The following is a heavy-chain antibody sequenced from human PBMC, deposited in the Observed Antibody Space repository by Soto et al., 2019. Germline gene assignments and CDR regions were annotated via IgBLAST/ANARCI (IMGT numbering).Heavy chain of an antibody. D-gene: IGHD3-22*01. Sequence: QIQLVQSGAEVKKPGASVKVSCKASGYTFNIYGINWVRQAPGQGLEWMGWISAFNGKTNYAQNVQGRVTLTTDASKSTAYVALRSLRSDDTAVYYCARDRVPKSSGFFPFDYWGHGTLVTVYS. CDR2: ISAFNGKT. V-gene: IGHV1-18*01. CDR1: GYTFNIYG. J-gene: IGHJ4*01. CDR3: ARDRVPKSSGFFPFDY.